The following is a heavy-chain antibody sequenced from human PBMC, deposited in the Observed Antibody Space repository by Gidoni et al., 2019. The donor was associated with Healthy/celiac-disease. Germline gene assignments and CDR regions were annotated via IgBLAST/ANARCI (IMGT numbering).Heavy chain of an antibody. V-gene: IGHV3-9*01. CDR1: GFTFDDYA. J-gene: IGHJ6*02. CDR3: AKDMGSGWSPQLGRDYYGMDV. D-gene: IGHD6-19*01. Sequence: EVQLVESGGGLVQPGRSLRLSCAASGFTFDDYAMHWVRQAPGKGLEWVSGISWNSGSIGYADSVKGRFTISRDNAKNSLYLQMNSLRAEDTALYYCAKDMGSGWSPQLGRDYYGMDVWGQGTTVTVSS. CDR2: ISWNSGSI.